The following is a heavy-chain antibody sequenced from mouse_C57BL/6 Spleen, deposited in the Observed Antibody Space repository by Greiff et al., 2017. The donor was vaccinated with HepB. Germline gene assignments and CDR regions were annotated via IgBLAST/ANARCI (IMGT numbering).Heavy chain of an antibody. J-gene: IGHJ2*01. CDR3: ARSYGSSYHYFDY. Sequence: VQLKESGPELVKPGASVKISCKASGYSFTDYNMNWVKQSNGKSLEWIGVINPNYGTTSYNQKFKGKATLTVDQSSRTAYMQLNSLTSEDSAVYYCARSYGSSYHYFDYWGQGTTLTVSS. V-gene: IGHV1-39*01. CDR2: INPNYGTT. CDR1: GYSFTDYN. D-gene: IGHD1-1*01.